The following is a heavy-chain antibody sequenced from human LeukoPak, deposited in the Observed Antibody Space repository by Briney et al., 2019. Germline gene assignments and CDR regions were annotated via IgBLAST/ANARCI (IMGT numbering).Heavy chain of an antibody. V-gene: IGHV3-7*01. CDR3: ARGDAYVRC. Sequence: PGGSLRLSCAASGFTFTTYWMSWVRQAPGKGLEWVANIKQDGSEKNYVDSVKGRFTISRDNAKNSVYLQMNSLRAEDTAVYYCARGDAYVRCWGQGTLVTVSS. CDR1: GFTFTTYW. CDR2: IKQDGSEK. D-gene: IGHD5-24*01. J-gene: IGHJ4*02.